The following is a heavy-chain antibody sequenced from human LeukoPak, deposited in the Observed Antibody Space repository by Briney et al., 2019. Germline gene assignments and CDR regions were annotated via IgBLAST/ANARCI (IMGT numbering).Heavy chain of an antibody. J-gene: IGHJ6*02. CDR2: IIPILGIA. Sequence: ASVKVSCKASGGTLSSYAISWVRQAPGQGLEWMGRIIPILGIANYAQKFQGRVTITADKSTSTAYMELSSLRSEDTAVYYCARAPYLGGDVWGQGTTVTVSS. CDR1: GGTLSSYA. D-gene: IGHD3-3*01. CDR3: ARAPYLGGDV. V-gene: IGHV1-69*04.